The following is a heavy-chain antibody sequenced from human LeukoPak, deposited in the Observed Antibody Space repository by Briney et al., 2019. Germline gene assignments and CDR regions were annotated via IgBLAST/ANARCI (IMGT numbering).Heavy chain of an antibody. CDR3: ARDYGDYAVNWFDP. D-gene: IGHD4-17*01. CDR1: GGSFSGYY. J-gene: IGHJ5*02. CDR2: INHSGST. V-gene: IGHV4-34*01. Sequence: PSETLSLTCAVYGGSFSGYYWSWIRQPPGKGLEWIGEINHSGSTNYNPSLKSRVTISVDTSKNQFSLKLSSVTAADTAVYYCARDYGDYAVNWFDPWGHGTLVTVSS.